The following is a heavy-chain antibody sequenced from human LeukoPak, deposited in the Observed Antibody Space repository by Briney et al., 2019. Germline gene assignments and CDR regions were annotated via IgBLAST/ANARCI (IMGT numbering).Heavy chain of an antibody. D-gene: IGHD3-3*01. CDR2: INPIVGAP. Sequence: SVKVSCKVSGGTFSSHVISWVRQAPGQGLEWMGRINPIVGAPIYAQKLQGRVTITADKSTSTAYIELSSLGSEDTAVYYCASPSSHYDVWRGYSMFQLWGQGTLVIVSS. CDR1: GGTFSSHV. CDR3: ASPSSHYDVWRGYSMFQL. V-gene: IGHV1-69*04. J-gene: IGHJ1*01.